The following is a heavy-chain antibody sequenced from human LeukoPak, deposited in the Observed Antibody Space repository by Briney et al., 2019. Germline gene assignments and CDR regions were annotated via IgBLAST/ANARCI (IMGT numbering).Heavy chain of an antibody. V-gene: IGHV4-4*07. J-gene: IGHJ4*02. CDR3: AREFSGTTVAARVFDS. D-gene: IGHD6-6*01. CDR2: IHTSGIT. Sequence: SETLSLTYTVSGGSITSYYWTYIRQPAGKGLEWIGRIHTSGITNYNPSLKSRVTMSLDTSKNQFSLNLSSVTAADTAIYYCAREFSGTTVAARVFDSWGQGTLVTVSS. CDR1: GGSITSYY.